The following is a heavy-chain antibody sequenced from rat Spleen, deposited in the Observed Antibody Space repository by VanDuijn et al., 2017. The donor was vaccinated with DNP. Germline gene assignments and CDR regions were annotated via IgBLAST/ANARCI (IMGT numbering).Heavy chain of an antibody. CDR2: ISTGGGNT. V-gene: IGHV5S11*01. CDR1: GFTFSHYY. D-gene: IGHD1-11*01. CDR3: ARHGEVPTRFAMDA. J-gene: IGHJ4*01. Sequence: EVQLVESGGGLVQPGKSLKLSCAASGFTFSHYYMAWVRQAPTKGLEWVASISTGGGNTYYRDSVEGRFTISRDNAKSTPYLQMDSLRSEETATYYCARHGEVPTRFAMDAWGQGTSVTVSS.